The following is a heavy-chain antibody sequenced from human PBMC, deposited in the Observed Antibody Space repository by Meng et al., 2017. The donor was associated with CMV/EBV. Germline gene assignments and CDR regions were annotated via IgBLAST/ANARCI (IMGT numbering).Heavy chain of an antibody. D-gene: IGHD2-2*01. V-gene: IGHV3-21*01. CDR2: ISSSSSYI. CDR3: ARVNIVVVPAAIDGSSFSYYGMDV. Sequence: GGSLRLSCAASGFTFSSYSMNWVRQAPGKGLEWVSSISSSSSYIYYADSVKGRFTISRDNAKNSLHLQMNSLRAEDTAVYYCARVNIVVVPAAIDGSSFSYYGMDVWGQGTTVTVSS. CDR1: GFTFSSYS. J-gene: IGHJ6*02.